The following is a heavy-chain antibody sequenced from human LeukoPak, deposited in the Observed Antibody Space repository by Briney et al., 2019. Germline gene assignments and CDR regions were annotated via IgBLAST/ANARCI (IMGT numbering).Heavy chain of an antibody. J-gene: IGHJ4*02. Sequence: VAPVKVSCKASGYTFTSYGISWVRQAPGQGLEWMGWISAYNGNTNYAQKLQGRVTMTTDTSTSTAYMELRSLRSDDTAVYYCARDSSSGSYGDYWGQGTLVTVSS. CDR2: ISAYNGNT. D-gene: IGHD1-26*01. V-gene: IGHV1-18*01. CDR3: ARDSSSGSYGDY. CDR1: GYTFTSYG.